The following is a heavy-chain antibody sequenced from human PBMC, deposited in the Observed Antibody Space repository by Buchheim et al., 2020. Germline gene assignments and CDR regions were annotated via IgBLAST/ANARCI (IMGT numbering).Heavy chain of an antibody. CDR1: GFTFSSYG. CDR2: ISYDGSNK. V-gene: IGHV3-30*18. D-gene: IGHD4-17*01. Sequence: QVQLVESGGGVVQPGRSLRLSCAASGFTFSSYGMHWVRQAPGKGLEWVAVISYDGSNKYYADSVKGRFTISRDNSKNTLYLQMNSLRAEDTAVYYCAKNYGDYEDYFDYWGQGTL. J-gene: IGHJ4*02. CDR3: AKNYGDYEDYFDY.